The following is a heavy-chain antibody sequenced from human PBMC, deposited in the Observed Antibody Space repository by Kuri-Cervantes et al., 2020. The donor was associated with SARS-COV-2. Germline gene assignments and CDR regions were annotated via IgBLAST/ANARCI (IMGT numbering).Heavy chain of an antibody. CDR3: ARDLLDDLVVKSARRNYYYAMDV. Sequence: SVKVSCKASGYTFTGYYMHWVRQAPGQGLEWMGWINPNSGGTNSAQEFQGWATMTRDTSISTVYMELSRLRSHDTAVYFCARDLLDDLVVKSARRNYYYAMDVWGQGTTVTVSS. V-gene: IGHV1-2*04. CDR2: INPNSGGT. D-gene: IGHD2-2*01. J-gene: IGHJ6*02. CDR1: GYTFTGYY.